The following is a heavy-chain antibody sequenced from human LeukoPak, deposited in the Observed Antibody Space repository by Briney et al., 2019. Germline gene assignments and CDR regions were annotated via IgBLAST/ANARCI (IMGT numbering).Heavy chain of an antibody. D-gene: IGHD5-24*01. Sequence: ASVKVSCKASGYTFTSYYMHWVRQAPGQGLEWMGIINPSGGSTSYAQKFQGRVTMTRDTSTSTVYMELSSLRSEDTAVYYCASPHYRRDGYNLGGDAFDIWGQGTMVTVSS. CDR1: GYTFTSYY. J-gene: IGHJ3*02. CDR3: ASPHYRRDGYNLGGDAFDI. V-gene: IGHV1-46*01. CDR2: INPSGGST.